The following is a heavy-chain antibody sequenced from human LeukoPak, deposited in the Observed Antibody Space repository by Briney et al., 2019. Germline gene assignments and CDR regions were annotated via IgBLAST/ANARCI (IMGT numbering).Heavy chain of an antibody. CDR1: GFIFSTYS. V-gene: IGHV3-21*04. J-gene: IGHJ1*01. Sequence: GGSLRLSCAASGFIFSTYSMNWVRQSPGKGLEWVSSISCSSNYIYYADSVKGRFTISRDNAKNSLFLQVKSLRAKYTGVYYCATDFGDSSEYFQHWGQGTLVTVSS. CDR2: ISCSSNYI. CDR3: ATDFGDSSEYFQH. D-gene: IGHD6-13*01.